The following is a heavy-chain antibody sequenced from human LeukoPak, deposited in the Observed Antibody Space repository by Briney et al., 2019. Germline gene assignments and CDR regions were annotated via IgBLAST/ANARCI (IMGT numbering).Heavy chain of an antibody. Sequence: PGGSLRLSCAASGFTFSSYAMSWVRQAPGKGLEWVSSISGSGDTTYSADSVKGRFTISRDNSKNTLYLQMNSLRAEDTAVYYCAKGPAIIVVPAPMDSWGQGTLVTVSS. CDR3: AKGPAIIVVPAPMDS. CDR2: ISGSGDTT. D-gene: IGHD2-2*01. CDR1: GFTFSSYA. J-gene: IGHJ4*02. V-gene: IGHV3-23*01.